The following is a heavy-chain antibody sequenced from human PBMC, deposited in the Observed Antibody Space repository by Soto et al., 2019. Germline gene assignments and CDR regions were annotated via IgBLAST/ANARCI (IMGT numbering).Heavy chain of an antibody. V-gene: IGHV4-31*03. CDR2: IYYSGST. Sequence: SETLSLTCTVSGGSISSGGYCWSWIRQHPGKGLEWIGYIYYSGSTYYNPSLKSRVTISVDTSKNQFSLKLSSVTAADTAVYYCATASDIVVVPAAKGGHAFDIWGQGTMVTGSS. J-gene: IGHJ3*02. CDR3: ATASDIVVVPAAKGGHAFDI. D-gene: IGHD2-2*01. CDR1: GGSISSGGYC.